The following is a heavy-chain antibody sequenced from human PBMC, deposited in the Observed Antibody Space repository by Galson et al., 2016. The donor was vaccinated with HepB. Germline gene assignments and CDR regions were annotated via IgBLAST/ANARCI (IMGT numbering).Heavy chain of an antibody. CDR3: ARGVELDTIDDFDI. Sequence: SETLSLTCAVYGGSLSGYYWTWIRQPPGKGLEWIGEINHSGTTNYNPSLNSRVTISLGTSNNQFSLRLTSVTAADTAVYYCARGVELDTIDDFDIWSQGTMVTVSS. D-gene: IGHD3/OR15-3a*01. J-gene: IGHJ3*02. CDR1: GGSLSGYY. V-gene: IGHV4-34*01. CDR2: INHSGTT.